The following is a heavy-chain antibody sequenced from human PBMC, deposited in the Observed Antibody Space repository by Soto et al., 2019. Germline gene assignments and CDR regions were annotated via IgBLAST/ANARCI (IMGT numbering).Heavy chain of an antibody. D-gene: IGHD5-12*01. J-gene: IGHJ4*02. CDR3: ARRDRDGYNWYYFDY. CDR1: GFTFSSYW. V-gene: IGHV3-74*01. Sequence: HPGGSLRLSCAASGFTFSSYWMHWVRQAPGKGLVWVSRINSDGSSTSYADSVKGRLTISRDNAKNTLYLQMNSLRAEDTAVYYCARRDRDGYNWYYFDYWSQGTLVTVSS. CDR2: INSDGSST.